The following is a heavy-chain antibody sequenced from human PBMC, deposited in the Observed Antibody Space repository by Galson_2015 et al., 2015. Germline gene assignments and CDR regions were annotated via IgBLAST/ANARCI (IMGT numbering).Heavy chain of an antibody. J-gene: IGHJ5*02. Sequence: CAISGDSVSSNSAAWNWIRQSPSGGLEWLGRTYYRSKWYNDYAVSVKSRITINPDTSKNQFSLQLNSVTPEDTAVYYCARGSVGVYFDWLSLFDPGGQGTLVPVSS. CDR1: GDSVSSNSAA. V-gene: IGHV6-1*01. D-gene: IGHD3-9*01. CDR2: TYYRSKWYN. CDR3: ARGSVGVYFDWLSLFDP.